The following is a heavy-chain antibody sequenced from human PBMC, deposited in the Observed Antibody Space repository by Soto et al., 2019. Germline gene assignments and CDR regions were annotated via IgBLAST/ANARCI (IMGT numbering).Heavy chain of an antibody. CDR1: GFTFDDYA. CDR2: ISWNSGSI. Sequence: PGGALRLSCAASGFTFDDYAMHLVRQAPGKGLEWVSGISWNSGSIGYADSVKGRFTISRDNAKNSLYLQMNSLRAEDTALYYCAKDKKIVVVGGAFDIWGQETMVTVS. CDR3: AKDKKIVVVGGAFDI. J-gene: IGHJ3*02. D-gene: IGHD3-22*01. V-gene: IGHV3-9*01.